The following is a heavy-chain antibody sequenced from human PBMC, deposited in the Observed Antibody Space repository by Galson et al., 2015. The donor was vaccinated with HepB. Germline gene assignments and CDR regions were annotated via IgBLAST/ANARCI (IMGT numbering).Heavy chain of an antibody. D-gene: IGHD2-15*01. J-gene: IGHJ2*01. CDR1: GFTFSSYA. V-gene: IGHV3-23*01. CDR2: ISGSGGNT. CDR3: AKVPRYCSGGSCYGGYSDL. Sequence: SLRLSCAASGFTFSSYAMSWVRQAPGKGLEWVSAISGSGGNTYFADSVEGRFTISRDNSRTTLYLQMNSLRAEDTAVYYCAKVPRYCSGGSCYGGYSDLWGRGTLVTVSS.